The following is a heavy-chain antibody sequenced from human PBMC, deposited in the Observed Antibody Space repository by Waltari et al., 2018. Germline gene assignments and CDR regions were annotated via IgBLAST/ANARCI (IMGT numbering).Heavy chain of an antibody. J-gene: IGHJ4*02. CDR1: GGSISSGSYY. Sequence: QVQLQESGPGLVKPSQTLSLTCTVSGGSISSGSYYWSWIRQPAGKGLEWIGRIYTSGSTNYNPSLKSRVTISVDTSKNQFSLKLSSVTAADTAVYYCALYPAGWEPHFDYWGQGTLVTVSS. V-gene: IGHV4-61*02. CDR2: IYTSGST. D-gene: IGHD1-26*01. CDR3: ALYPAGWEPHFDY.